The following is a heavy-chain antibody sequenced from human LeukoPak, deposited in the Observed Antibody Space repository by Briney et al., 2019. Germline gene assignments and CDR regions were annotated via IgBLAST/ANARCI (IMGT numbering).Heavy chain of an antibody. V-gene: IGHV3-53*01. CDR3: AREVITVTTSAWFDP. CDR1: GFTVSSNY. CDR2: IYSGGST. Sequence: PGGSLRLSCAASGFTVSSNYMSWVRQAPGKGLEWVSVIYSGGSTYYADSVKGRFTISRDNSKNTLYLQMNSLRAEDTAVCYCAREVITVTTSAWFDPWGQGTLVTVSS. D-gene: IGHD4-17*01. J-gene: IGHJ5*02.